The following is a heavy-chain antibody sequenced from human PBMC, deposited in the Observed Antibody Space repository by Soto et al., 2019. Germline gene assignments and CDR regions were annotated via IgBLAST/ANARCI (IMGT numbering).Heavy chain of an antibody. CDR1: GDSVSSNSAA. D-gene: IGHD3-10*01. CDR3: ARAESEIWFGELLYYYGMDV. CDR2: TYYRSKWYN. V-gene: IGHV6-1*01. Sequence: KQSQTLSLTCAISGDSVSSNSAAWNWIRQSPSRGLEWLGRTYYRSKWYNDYAVSVKSRITINPDTSKNQFSLQLNSVTPEDTAVYYCARAESEIWFGELLYYYGMDVWGQGTTVTVSS. J-gene: IGHJ6*02.